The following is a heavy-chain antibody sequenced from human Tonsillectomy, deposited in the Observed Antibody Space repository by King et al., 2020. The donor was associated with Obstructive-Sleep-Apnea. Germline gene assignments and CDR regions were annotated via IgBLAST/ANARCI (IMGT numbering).Heavy chain of an antibody. CDR3: AREGYCSGGSCPAYYYYGMDV. J-gene: IGHJ6*02. CDR1: GYTFTSYA. Sequence: HVQLVESGSELKKPGASVKVSCKASGYTFTSYAMNCVRQAPGQGLEWMGWINTNTGNPTYAQGFTGRFVFSFDTPVSTSYLQFSSLKAEDTAVYYCAREGYCSGGSCPAYYYYGMDVWGQGTTVTVSS. CDR2: INTNTGNP. D-gene: IGHD2-15*01. V-gene: IGHV7-4-1*02.